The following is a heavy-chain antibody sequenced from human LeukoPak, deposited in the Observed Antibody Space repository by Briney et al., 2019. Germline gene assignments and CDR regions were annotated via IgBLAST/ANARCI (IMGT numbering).Heavy chain of an antibody. Sequence: GGSLRLSCAASGFTFSSYAMHWVRQAPGKGLEWVAVISYDGSNKYYADSVKGRFTISRDNSKNTLYLQMTSLRAEDTAVYYCATDPLATMMFDYWGQGTLVTVSS. CDR2: ISYDGSNK. CDR3: ATDPLATMMFDY. V-gene: IGHV3-30*01. CDR1: GFTFSSYA. J-gene: IGHJ4*02. D-gene: IGHD5-24*01.